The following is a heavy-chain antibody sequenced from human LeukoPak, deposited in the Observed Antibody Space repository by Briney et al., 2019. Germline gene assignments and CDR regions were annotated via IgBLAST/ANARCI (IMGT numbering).Heavy chain of an antibody. Sequence: PGGSLRLSCAASGFTFGTYNMNWVRQAPGKGLEWVSYISFSSSTIHYADSVKGRFTISRDNAKNSLYLQMNSLRDEDTAVYFCARDRAYAFDNWGQGTMVTVSS. CDR1: GFTFGTYN. CDR3: ARDRAYAFDN. V-gene: IGHV3-48*02. CDR2: ISFSSSTI. J-gene: IGHJ3*02. D-gene: IGHD3-10*01.